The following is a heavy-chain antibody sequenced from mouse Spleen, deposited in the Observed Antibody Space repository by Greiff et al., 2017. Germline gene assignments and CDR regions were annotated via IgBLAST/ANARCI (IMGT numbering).Heavy chain of an antibody. CDR2: INPSSGYT. V-gene: IGHV1-7*01. J-gene: IGHJ3*01. Sequence: VQLQESGAELAKPGASVKLSCRASGYTFTSYWMHWVKQRPGQGLEWIGYINPSSGYTKYNQKFKDKATLTADKSSSTAYMQLSSLTYEDSAVYYCARSDGNYSPWFAYWGQGTLVTVSA. D-gene: IGHD2-1*01. CDR1: GYTFTSYW. CDR3: ARSDGNYSPWFAY.